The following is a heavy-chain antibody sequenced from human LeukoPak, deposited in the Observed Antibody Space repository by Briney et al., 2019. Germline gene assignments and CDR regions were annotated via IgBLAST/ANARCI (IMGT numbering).Heavy chain of an antibody. CDR2: IWYDGNEI. D-gene: IGHD4-17*01. CDR3: ARDLYGDYDSI. V-gene: IGHV3-33*01. Sequence: GGSLRLSCAASGFTFRSSGMHWVRQTPGKGLEWVAFIWYDGNEIYYADSVKGRFTISRDNSRNTLYLQMNSLRAEDTAVYYCARDLYGDYDSIWGQGTMVTVSS. CDR1: GFTFRSSG. J-gene: IGHJ3*02.